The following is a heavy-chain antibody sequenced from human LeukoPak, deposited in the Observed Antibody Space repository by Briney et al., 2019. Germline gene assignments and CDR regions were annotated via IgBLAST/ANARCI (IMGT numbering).Heavy chain of an antibody. CDR2: IRSKVYGGTP. J-gene: IGHJ4*02. CDR1: GFTFGDYA. Sequence: GGSLRLSCTASGFTFGDYAMTWVRQAPGKGLEWVGFIRSKVYGGTPEYAASVKGRFTISRDDSKGIAYLQMNSLKTEDTAVYYCTRDQTPHYWGQGTLVTVSS. CDR3: TRDQTPHY. V-gene: IGHV3-49*04.